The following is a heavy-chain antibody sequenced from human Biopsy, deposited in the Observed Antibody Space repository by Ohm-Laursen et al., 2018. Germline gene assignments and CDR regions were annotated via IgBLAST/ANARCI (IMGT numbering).Heavy chain of an antibody. CDR1: GGSIISYY. Sequence: SETLSLTCSVSGGSIISYYWTWIRQPPGKGLEWIGHVSNGGITNHSPSLKSRVTISKDTSKNQFSLQVNSVTAADTAVYYCARTPRDSFWSGSYKRGLWFDPWGQGTLVIVSS. J-gene: IGHJ5*02. V-gene: IGHV4-59*01. CDR3: ARTPRDSFWSGSYKRGLWFDP. D-gene: IGHD3-3*01. CDR2: VSNGGIT.